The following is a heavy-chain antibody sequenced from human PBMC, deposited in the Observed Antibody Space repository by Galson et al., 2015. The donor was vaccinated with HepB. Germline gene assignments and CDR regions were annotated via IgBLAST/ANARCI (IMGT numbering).Heavy chain of an antibody. CDR1: GGTFSSYA. D-gene: IGHD6-19*01. CDR3: ATSGSGWYSSFDY. CDR2: IIPIFGTA. Sequence: SVKVSCKASGGTFSSYAISWVRQAPGQGLEWMGGIIPIFGTANYAQKFQGRVTITADESTSTAYMELSSLRSEDTAVYYCATSGSGWYSSFDYWGQGTLVTVSS. J-gene: IGHJ4*02. V-gene: IGHV1-69*13.